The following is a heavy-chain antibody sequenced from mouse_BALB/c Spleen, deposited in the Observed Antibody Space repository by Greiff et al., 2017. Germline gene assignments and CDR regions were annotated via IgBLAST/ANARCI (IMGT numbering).Heavy chain of an antibody. D-gene: IGHD1-1*01. V-gene: IGHV5-17*02. J-gene: IGHJ3*01. CDR3: AREGSSPAWFAY. CDR2: ISSGSSTI. CDR1: GFTFSSFG. Sequence: EVQLVESGGGLVQPGGSRKLSCAASGFTFSSFGMHWVRQAPEKGLEWVAYISSGSSTIYYADTVKGRFTISRDNPKNTLFLQMTSLRSEDTAMYYCAREGSSPAWFAYWGQGTLVTVSA.